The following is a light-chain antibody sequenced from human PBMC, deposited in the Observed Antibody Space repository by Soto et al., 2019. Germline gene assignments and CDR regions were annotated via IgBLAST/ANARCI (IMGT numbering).Light chain of an antibody. J-gene: IGKJ4*01. V-gene: IGKV1-8*01. CDR1: QGISSY. Sequence: AIRMTQSPSSFSASTGDRVTITCRASQGISSYLAWYQQKPGKAPKLLIYAAPTFQSGVPSRFSGSGSGTDFTLTISCLQSEDFATYYCQQYYSYPLTFGGGTKVEIK. CDR3: QQYYSYPLT. CDR2: AAP.